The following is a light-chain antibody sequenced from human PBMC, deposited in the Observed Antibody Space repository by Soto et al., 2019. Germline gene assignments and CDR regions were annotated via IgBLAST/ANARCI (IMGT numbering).Light chain of an antibody. V-gene: IGKV2-30*01. Sequence: DVVMTQSPLSLSVTLGQPASISCRSSQSLVFSDGNTYFHWFQERPGQSPRRLIYKVSNRDSGVPDRFSGSGSGTDFTLKISRVEAEDAGVYYCAQDTQWPWTFGQGTKVEIK. J-gene: IGKJ1*01. CDR1: QSLVFSDGNTY. CDR2: KVS. CDR3: AQDTQWPWT.